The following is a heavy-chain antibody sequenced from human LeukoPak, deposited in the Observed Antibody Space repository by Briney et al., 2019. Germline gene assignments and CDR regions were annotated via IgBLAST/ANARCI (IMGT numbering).Heavy chain of an antibody. V-gene: IGHV3-23*01. CDR3: ASDYGSGTPHYYYYYGMDV. CDR2: ISISGGST. J-gene: IGHJ6*02. Sequence: GGSLRLSCAASGVTFSTYAMSWVRQAPGKGLEWVSSISISGGSTYYAESVKGRFTISRDNSRNTLYLQMNSLRAEDTAVYYCASDYGSGTPHYYYYYGMDVWGQGTTVTVSS. CDR1: GVTFSTYA. D-gene: IGHD3-10*01.